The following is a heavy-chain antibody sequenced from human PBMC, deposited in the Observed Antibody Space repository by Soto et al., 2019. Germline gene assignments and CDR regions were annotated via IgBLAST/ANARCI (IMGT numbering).Heavy chain of an antibody. CDR1: GGSVSSGSYY. CDR2: TYYSGST. CDR3: ARDRGGVVVPNWFDP. J-gene: IGHJ5*02. Sequence: SETLSLTCTVSGGSVSSGSYYWSWIRQPPGKGLEWIGYTYYSGSTYYNPSLKSRVTISVDTSKNQFSLKLSSVTAADTAVYYCARDRGGVVVPNWFDPWGQGTLVTVSS. V-gene: IGHV4-61*01. D-gene: IGHD2-2*01.